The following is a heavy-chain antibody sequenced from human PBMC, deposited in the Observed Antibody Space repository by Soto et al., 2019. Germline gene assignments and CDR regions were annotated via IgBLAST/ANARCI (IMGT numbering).Heavy chain of an antibody. CDR1: GYTLTCYS. D-gene: IGHD3-3*01. J-gene: IGHJ4*02. Sequence: ASLKVSCKASGYTLTCYSMHLGRQAPGQRLEWMGWINAGNGNTKYSQKFQGSVTITRDTSASTAYMELSSLRSEDTAVYYCARDLRITIFGEFDYWGQGTLVTVSS. V-gene: IGHV1-3*01. CDR3: ARDLRITIFGEFDY. CDR2: INAGNGNT.